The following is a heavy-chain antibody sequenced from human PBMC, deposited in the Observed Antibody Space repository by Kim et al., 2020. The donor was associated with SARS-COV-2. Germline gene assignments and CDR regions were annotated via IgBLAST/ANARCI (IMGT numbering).Heavy chain of an antibody. Sequence: ADSVKGRFTSSSGNSKNTLYLQMNSLRAEDTAVYYCARTSTSVVVAANDCWGQGTLVTVSS. V-gene: IGHV3-30*01. J-gene: IGHJ4*02. CDR3: ARTSTSVVVAANDC. D-gene: IGHD2-15*01.